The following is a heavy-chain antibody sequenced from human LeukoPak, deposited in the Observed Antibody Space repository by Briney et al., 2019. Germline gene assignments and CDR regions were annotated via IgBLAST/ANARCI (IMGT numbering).Heavy chain of an antibody. J-gene: IGHJ4*02. D-gene: IGHD1-26*01. CDR1: EFTFSSYA. CDR2: ISYDGSNK. V-gene: IGHV3-30-3*01. Sequence: PGRSLRLSCAASEFTFSSYAMHWVRQAPGKGLEWVAVISYDGSNKYYADSVKGRFTISRDNSKNTLYLQMNSLRAEDTAVYYCARDGVGATLYYFDYWGQGTLVTVSS. CDR3: ARDGVGATLYYFDY.